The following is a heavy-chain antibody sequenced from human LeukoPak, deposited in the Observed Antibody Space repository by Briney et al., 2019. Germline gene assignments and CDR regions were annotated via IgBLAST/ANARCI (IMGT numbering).Heavy chain of an antibody. D-gene: IGHD3-10*01. CDR2: LSGRGGST. CDR3: AKELWFGESSPFDY. V-gene: IGHV3-23*01. CDR1: GFTFSSYA. J-gene: IGHJ4*02. Sequence: GGSLRLSCAASGFTFSSYAMSWVRQAPGKGLEGVTTLSGRGGSTYYADSVKSRFTISRVNSKNTLYLQMNSLRAEETAVYCCAKELWFGESSPFDYWGQGILVTVSS.